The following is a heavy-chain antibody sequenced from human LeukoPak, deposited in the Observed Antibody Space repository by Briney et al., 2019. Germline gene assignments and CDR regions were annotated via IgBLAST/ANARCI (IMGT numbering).Heavy chain of an antibody. CDR2: ISYDGSNK. J-gene: IGHJ5*02. CDR3: AKDLPWFDP. V-gene: IGHV3-30*18. CDR1: GFTFSSFE. Sequence: GGSLRLSCAASGFTFSSFEMHWVRQAPGKGLEWVAVISYDGSNKYYADSVKGRFTISRDNSKNTLYLQMNSLRAEDTAVYYCAKDLPWFDPWGQGTLVTVSS.